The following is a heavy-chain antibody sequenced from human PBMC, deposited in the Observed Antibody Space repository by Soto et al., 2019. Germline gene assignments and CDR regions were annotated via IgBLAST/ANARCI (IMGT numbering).Heavy chain of an antibody. Sequence: GASVKVSCQAFGYTFTSYAMHWVRQAPGQRLGWMGWINAGNGNTKNSQKFKGRVTVTRGTSASTVFFELSSLRSEDTAVYYCARCSGTLRYFEWLLPIDYWGQGTLVIVSS. CDR3: ARCSGTLRYFEWLLPIDY. V-gene: IGHV1-3*01. D-gene: IGHD3-9*01. CDR2: INAGNGNT. J-gene: IGHJ4*02. CDR1: GYTFTSYA.